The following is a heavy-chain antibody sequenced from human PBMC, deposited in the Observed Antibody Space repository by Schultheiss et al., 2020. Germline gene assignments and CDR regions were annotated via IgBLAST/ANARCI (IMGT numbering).Heavy chain of an antibody. CDR1: GYTFTGYY. Sequence: ASVKVSCKTSGYTFTGYYMHWVRQAPGQGLEWMGWINPNSGGTNYAQKFQGWVTMTRDTSISTAYMELSRLRSDDTAVYYCARDFILQKIAARRYNWFDPWGQGTLVTVSS. CDR2: INPNSGGT. D-gene: IGHD6-6*01. V-gene: IGHV1-2*04. CDR3: ARDFILQKIAARRYNWFDP. J-gene: IGHJ5*02.